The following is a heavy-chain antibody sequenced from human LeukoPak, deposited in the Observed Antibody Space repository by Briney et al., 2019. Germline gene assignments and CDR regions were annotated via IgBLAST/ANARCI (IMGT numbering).Heavy chain of an antibody. CDR3: ARGVRPTIFGVVISDGGDYFDY. CDR2: IYYSGST. Sequence: SETLSLTCTVSGGSISSSSYYWGWIRQPPGKGLEWIGSIYYSGSTYYNPSLKSRVTISVDTSKNQFSLKLSSVTAADTAVYYCARGVRPTIFGVVISDGGDYFDYWGQGTLVTVSS. V-gene: IGHV4-39*07. D-gene: IGHD3-3*01. J-gene: IGHJ4*02. CDR1: GGSISSSSYY.